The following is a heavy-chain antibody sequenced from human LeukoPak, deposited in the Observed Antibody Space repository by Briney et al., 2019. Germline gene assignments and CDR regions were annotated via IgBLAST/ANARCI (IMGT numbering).Heavy chain of an antibody. CDR3: ARDYEDAFDI. CDR1: AGSISTYY. V-gene: IGHV4-4*07. CDR2: IYTSGST. D-gene: IGHD3-16*01. Sequence: SETLSLTCTVSAGSISTYYWSWIRQPAGKGLEWIGRIYTSGSTNYNPSLKSRVTMSVDTSKNQFSLKLSFVTAADTAVYFCARDYEDAFDIWGQGTMVTVSS. J-gene: IGHJ3*02.